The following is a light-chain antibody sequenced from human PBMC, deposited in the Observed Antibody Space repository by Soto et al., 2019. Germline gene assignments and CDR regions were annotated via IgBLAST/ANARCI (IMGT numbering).Light chain of an antibody. J-gene: IGLJ2*01. Sequence: QSVLTQPPSVSGAPGQRVTISCTGSSSNIGAGYDVHWYQQLPGTAPKLLIYGNSNRPSGVPDRFSGSKSGTSASLAITGLQAKDEADYYCQSYDNSLSAPEVIFGGGTQLTV. CDR2: GNS. CDR3: QSYDNSLSAPEVI. CDR1: SSNIGAGYD. V-gene: IGLV1-40*01.